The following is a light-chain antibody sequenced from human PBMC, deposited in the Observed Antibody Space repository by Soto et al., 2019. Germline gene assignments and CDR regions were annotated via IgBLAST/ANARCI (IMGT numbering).Light chain of an antibody. V-gene: IGLV1-47*01. Sequence: QSVLTQPPSTSGTPGQRVTISCSGSSSTIEANYVHWYQQLPGAAPKLLIYRDNQRPSGVPDRFSGSKSGTSASLATSGLRSEDEADYYCAAWDDRLSAFVVFGGGTKLTVL. CDR1: SSTIEANY. CDR2: RDN. J-gene: IGLJ2*01. CDR3: AAWDDRLSAFVV.